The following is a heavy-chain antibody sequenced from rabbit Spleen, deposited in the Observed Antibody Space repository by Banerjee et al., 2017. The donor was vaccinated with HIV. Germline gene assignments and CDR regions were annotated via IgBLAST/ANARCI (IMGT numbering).Heavy chain of an antibody. V-gene: IGHV1S40*01. J-gene: IGHJ4*01. Sequence: QSLEESGGDLVKPEGSLTLTCKASGFDFSSTYYMCWVRQAPGKGLEFIACIATHNDKTHYATWVNGRFTISKTSSTTVTLQLTSLTAADTAMYFCARDDGDGTYPAFDLWGPGTLVTVS. CDR2: IATHNDKT. CDR1: GFDFSSTYY. CDR3: ARDDGDGTYPAFDL. D-gene: IGHD2-1*01.